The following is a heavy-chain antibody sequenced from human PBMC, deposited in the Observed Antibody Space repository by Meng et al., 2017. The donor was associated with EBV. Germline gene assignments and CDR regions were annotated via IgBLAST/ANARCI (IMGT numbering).Heavy chain of an antibody. CDR2: INPNSGGT. V-gene: IGHV1-2*06. J-gene: IGHJ4*02. CDR3: ARVGIAVAGTGDY. D-gene: IGHD6-19*01. CDR1: GYTFTGYY. Sequence: QGQRVKSGDEVKKPGASVKVSCKASGYTFTGYYMHWVRQAPGQGLEWMGRINPNSGGTNYAQKFQGRVTMTRDTSISTAYMELSRLRSDDTAVYYCARVGIAVAGTGDYWGQGTLVTVSS.